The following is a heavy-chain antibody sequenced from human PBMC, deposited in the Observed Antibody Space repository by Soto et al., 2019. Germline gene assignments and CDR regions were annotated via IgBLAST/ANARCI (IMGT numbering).Heavy chain of an antibody. V-gene: IGHV3-53*01. J-gene: IGHJ3*02. CDR1: GFSVTSND. Sequence: GGSLRLSCAASGFSVTSNDMNWVRQAPGKGLEWVSVIHSGGTYYADSVKGRFTISRDNSQNTVYLQMNSLRGEDTAVYYCARDPPGSPDSAFDIWGQGTKVTVSS. CDR3: ARDPPGSPDSAFDI. CDR2: IHSGGT. D-gene: IGHD2-15*01.